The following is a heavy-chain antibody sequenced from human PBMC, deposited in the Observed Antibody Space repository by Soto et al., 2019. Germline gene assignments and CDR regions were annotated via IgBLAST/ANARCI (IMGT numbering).Heavy chain of an antibody. V-gene: IGHV4-59*01. J-gene: IGHJ6*02. Sequence: SETLSLTCTVSGGSISSYYWSWIRQPPGKGLEWIGYIYYSGSTNYNPSLKSRVTISVDTSKNQSSLKLSSVTAADTAVYYCARVWAAAGGYYYYGMDVWGQGTTVTVSS. CDR1: GGSISSYY. CDR3: ARVWAAAGGYYYYGMDV. D-gene: IGHD6-13*01. CDR2: IYYSGST.